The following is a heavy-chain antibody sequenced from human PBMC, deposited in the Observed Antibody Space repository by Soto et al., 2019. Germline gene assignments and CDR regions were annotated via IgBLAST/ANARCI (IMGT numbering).Heavy chain of an antibody. V-gene: IGHV4-59*01. CDR2: IYYSGIT. D-gene: IGHD6-19*01. Sequence: SETLSLTCTVSGGSISSYYWSWIRQPPGKGLEWIGYIYYSGITDYNPSLKSRVTISVDTSKSQFSLKLSSVTAADTAVYYCAKGGRQWLVTSDFNYWGQGALVTVSS. CDR1: GGSISSYY. J-gene: IGHJ4*02. CDR3: AKGGRQWLVTSDFNY.